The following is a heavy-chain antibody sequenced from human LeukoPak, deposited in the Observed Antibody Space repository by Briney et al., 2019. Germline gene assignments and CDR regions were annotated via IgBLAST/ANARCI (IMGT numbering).Heavy chain of an antibody. V-gene: IGHV4-31*03. CDR1: GGSISSGGYY. J-gene: IGHJ6*03. D-gene: IGHD2/OR15-2a*01. CDR3: ARVSTTYYYYMDV. Sequence: KPSETLSLTCTVSGGSISSGGYYWSWIRQHPGKGLEWIGYIYYSGGTYYNPSLKSRVTISVDTSKSQFSLKLSSVTAADTAVYYCARVSTTYYYYMDVWGKGTTVTVSS. CDR2: IYYSGGT.